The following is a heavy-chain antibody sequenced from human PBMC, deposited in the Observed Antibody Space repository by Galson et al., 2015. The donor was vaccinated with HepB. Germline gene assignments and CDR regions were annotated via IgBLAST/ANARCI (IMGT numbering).Heavy chain of an antibody. CDR2: IKQDGSEK. D-gene: IGHD3-10*01. J-gene: IGHJ4*02. CDR1: GFTFSSYW. V-gene: IGHV3-7*03. CDR3: ARLKYGSGRPRFDY. Sequence: SLRLSCAASGFTFSSYWMSWVRQAPGKGLEWVANIKQDGSEKYYVDSVKGRFTISRDNAKNSLYLQMNSLRAEDTAVYYCARLKYGSGRPRFDYWGQGTLVTVSS.